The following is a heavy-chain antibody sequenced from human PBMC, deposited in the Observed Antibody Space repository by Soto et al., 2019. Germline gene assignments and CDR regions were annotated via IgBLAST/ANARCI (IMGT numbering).Heavy chain of an antibody. CDR2: IVVGSGDT. CDR3: APTRLSGFSL. CDR1: GFLFSSSA. D-gene: IGHD5-12*01. J-gene: IGHJ3*01. Sequence: ASVKVSCKTSGFLFSSSAVHWARQSRGQHLEWIGWIVVGSGDTNYAHSFQDRVTITRDMSTNTAYMKLSSLRSEDTAIYYCAPTRLSGFSLWGQGTMVTVS. V-gene: IGHV1-58*01.